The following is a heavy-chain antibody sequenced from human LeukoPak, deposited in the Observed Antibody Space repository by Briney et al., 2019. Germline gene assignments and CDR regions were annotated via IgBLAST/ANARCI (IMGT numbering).Heavy chain of an antibody. CDR1: GFTFSNYG. Sequence: PGGSLRLSCAASGFTFSNYGMHWVRQAPGKGLEWVAAIWYDGSNKYYGDSVKGRFTISRDNSKNTLYLQMNSLRAEDTAAYYCARANGQLWTTPDYWGQGTLVTISS. V-gene: IGHV3-33*01. CDR3: ARANGQLWTTPDY. J-gene: IGHJ4*02. CDR2: IWYDGSNK. D-gene: IGHD5-18*01.